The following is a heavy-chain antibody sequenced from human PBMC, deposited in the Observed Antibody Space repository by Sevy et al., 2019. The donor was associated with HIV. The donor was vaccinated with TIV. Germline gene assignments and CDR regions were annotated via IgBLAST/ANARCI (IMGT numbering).Heavy chain of an antibody. Sequence: GGSLRLSCAASGFTFSSYAMHWVRQAPGKGLEWVAVISYDGSNKYYADSVKGRFTISRDNSKNTLYLQMNSLRAEDAAVYYYARDGRKCSGGSCYYDVTYYYYYGMDVWGQGTTVTVSS. V-gene: IGHV3-30*04. J-gene: IGHJ6*02. CDR2: ISYDGSNK. D-gene: IGHD2-15*01. CDR1: GFTFSSYA. CDR3: ARDGRKCSGGSCYYDVTYYYYYGMDV.